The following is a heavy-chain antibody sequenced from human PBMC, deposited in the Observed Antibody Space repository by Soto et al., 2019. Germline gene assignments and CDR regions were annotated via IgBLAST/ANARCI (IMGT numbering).Heavy chain of an antibody. V-gene: IGHV1-69*01. CDR3: AREGAAAAGRMDV. CDR2: ITPVVGTA. D-gene: IGHD6-13*01. CDR1: GGTFSTYA. J-gene: IGHJ6*02. Sequence: QVQLVQSGAEVEKPGSSVKVSCKASGGTFSTYAISWMRQAPGQGLEWMGGITPVVGTANYAQKFQGRVRLTADESTSTAYLELSSLTPEDTAVYYCAREGAAAAGRMDVWGQGTTVTVSS.